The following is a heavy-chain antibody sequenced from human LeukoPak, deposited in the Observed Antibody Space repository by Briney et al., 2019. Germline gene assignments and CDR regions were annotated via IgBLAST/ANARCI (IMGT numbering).Heavy chain of an antibody. CDR1: GFTFATYG. Sequence: GGSLRLSCAASGFTFATYGMNWVRQAPGMGLEWVSSISVSSSYKHYADSVKGRFTISRDNAKNSLYLQMNSLRAEDTAVYYCARDLVNTGMVGFDYWGQGTLVTVSS. CDR2: ISVSSSYK. D-gene: IGHD5-18*01. V-gene: IGHV3-21*01. CDR3: ARDLVNTGMVGFDY. J-gene: IGHJ4*02.